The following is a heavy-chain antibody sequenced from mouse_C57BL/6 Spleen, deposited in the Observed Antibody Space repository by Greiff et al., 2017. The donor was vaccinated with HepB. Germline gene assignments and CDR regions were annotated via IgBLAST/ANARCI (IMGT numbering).Heavy chain of an antibody. V-gene: IGHV1-72*01. CDR3: AREGAYYSNAWFAY. D-gene: IGHD2-5*01. J-gene: IGHJ3*01. Sequence: QVQLKQPGAELVKPGASVKLSCKASGYTFTSYWMHWVKQRPGRGLEWIGRIDPNSGGTKYNEKFKSKATLTVDKPSSTAYMQLSSLTSEDSAVYYCAREGAYYSNAWFAYWGQGTLVTVSA. CDR2: IDPNSGGT. CDR1: GYTFTSYW.